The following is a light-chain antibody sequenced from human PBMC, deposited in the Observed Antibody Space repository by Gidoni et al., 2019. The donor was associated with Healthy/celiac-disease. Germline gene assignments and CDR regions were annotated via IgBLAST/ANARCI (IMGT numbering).Light chain of an antibody. CDR3: QQRSNWPPLP. J-gene: IGKJ4*01. CDR2: DAF. CDR1: QSVSSY. Sequence: EIVLTQSPATLSLSPGERATLSCRASQSVSSYLAWYQQKPGQAPSLLIYDAFNRATGIPARFSGSWSGTDFTLTISSLEPEAFAVYYCQQRSNWPPLPFGGGTKVEIK. V-gene: IGKV3-11*01.